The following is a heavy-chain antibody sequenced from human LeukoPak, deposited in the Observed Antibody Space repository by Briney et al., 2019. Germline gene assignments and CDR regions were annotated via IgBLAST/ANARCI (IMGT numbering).Heavy chain of an antibody. CDR2: IYTSGST. J-gene: IGHJ3*02. CDR3: ARDTQREALDI. CDR1: GYSTSSGYY. Sequence: SETLSLTCTVSGYSTSSGYYWSWIRQPAGKGLEWIGRIYTSGSTNYNPSLKSRVTISVDTSNNQFSLKLSSVTAADTAFYYCARDTQREALDIWGQGTMVTVSS. D-gene: IGHD6-6*01. V-gene: IGHV4-61*02.